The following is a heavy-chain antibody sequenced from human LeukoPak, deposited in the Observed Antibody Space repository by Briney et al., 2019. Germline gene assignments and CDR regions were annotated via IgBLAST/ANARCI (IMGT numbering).Heavy chain of an antibody. Sequence: PSETLSPTCTVSGGSISSSSYYWGWIRQPPGKGLEWIGSIYYSGSTYYNPSLKSRVTISVDTSKNQFSLKLSSVTAADTAVYYCARHSSGWYEFDYWGRGTLVTVSS. CDR2: IYYSGST. CDR3: ARHSSGWYEFDY. J-gene: IGHJ4*02. CDR1: GGSISSSSYY. D-gene: IGHD6-19*01. V-gene: IGHV4-39*01.